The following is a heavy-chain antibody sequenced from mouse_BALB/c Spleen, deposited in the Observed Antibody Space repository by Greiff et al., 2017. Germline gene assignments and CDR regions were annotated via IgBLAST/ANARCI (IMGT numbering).Heavy chain of an antibody. Sequence: EVQVVESGGGLVQPGGSRKLSCAASGFTFSSFGMHWVRQAPEKGLEWVAYISSGSSTIYYADTVKGRFTISRDNPKNTLFLQMTSLRSEDTAMYYCARGELGPFDYWGQGTTLTVSS. CDR2: ISSGSSTI. CDR1: GFTFSSFG. V-gene: IGHV5-17*02. D-gene: IGHD4-1*01. CDR3: ARGELGPFDY. J-gene: IGHJ2*01.